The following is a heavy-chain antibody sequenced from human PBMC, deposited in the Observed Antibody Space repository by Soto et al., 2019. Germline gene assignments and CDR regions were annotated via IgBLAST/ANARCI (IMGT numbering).Heavy chain of an antibody. CDR2: ISAYNGNT. J-gene: IGHJ6*02. D-gene: IGHD2-15*01. CDR3: ARVVYCSGGSCYSSVRDPRDYYYYYGMDV. CDR1: GYTFTSYC. Sequence: ASVKVSCKASGYTFTSYCISWVLQAPGQGLEWMGWISAYNGNTNYAQKLQGRVTMTTDTSTSTAYMELRSLRSDDTAVYYCARVVYCSGGSCYSSVRDPRDYYYYYGMDVWGQGTTVTVSS. V-gene: IGHV1-18*01.